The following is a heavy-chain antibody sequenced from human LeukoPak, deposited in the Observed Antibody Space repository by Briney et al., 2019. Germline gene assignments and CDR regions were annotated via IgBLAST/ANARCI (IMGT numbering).Heavy chain of an antibody. CDR1: EFTFSDYY. CDR2: ISGSTKII. CDR3: ARVLMVRGGEYYYMDV. V-gene: IGHV3-11*04. D-gene: IGHD3-10*01. Sequence: GGSLRLSCAASEFTFSDYYMSWIRQAPGKGLEWVSYISGSTKIIYYADSVKGRFTISRDNARNSLYLQMNSLRAEDTAVYYCARVLMVRGGEYYYMDVWGKGTTVTVSS. J-gene: IGHJ6*03.